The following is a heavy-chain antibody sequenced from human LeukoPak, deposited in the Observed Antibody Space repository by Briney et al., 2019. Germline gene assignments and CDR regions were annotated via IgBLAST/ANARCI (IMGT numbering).Heavy chain of an antibody. V-gene: IGHV4-31*03. Sequence: SETLSLTCTVSGVSISSGGYYWGWIRQHPGQGLEWIGYISYSGSTYYNPSLKSRVTISVDTSKNQFSLKLSSVTAADTAVYYCARDHDQRNYYYGMDVWGQGTTVTVSS. D-gene: IGHD3-16*01. CDR3: ARDHDQRNYYYGMDV. CDR2: ISYSGST. J-gene: IGHJ6*01. CDR1: GVSISSGGYY.